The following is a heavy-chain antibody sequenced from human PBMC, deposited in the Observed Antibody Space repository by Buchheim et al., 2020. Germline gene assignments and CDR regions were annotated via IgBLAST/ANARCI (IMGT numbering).Heavy chain of an antibody. CDR1: GGSTSSGGYS. V-gene: IGHV4-30-4*07. Sequence: QVQLQESGPGLVKPSQTLSLTCAVSGGSTSSGGYSWSWIRQPPGKGLEWIGYIYYSGSTYYNPSRKSRVTMSVDTSKNQFSLKLSSVTAADTAVYYCARVKVGDCGGDCYTVDYWGQGTL. CDR2: IYYSGST. CDR3: ARVKVGDCGGDCYTVDY. D-gene: IGHD2-21*02. J-gene: IGHJ4*02.